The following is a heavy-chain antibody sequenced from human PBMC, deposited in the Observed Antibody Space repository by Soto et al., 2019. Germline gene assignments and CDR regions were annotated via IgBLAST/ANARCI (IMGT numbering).Heavy chain of an antibody. CDR2: IYYSGST. J-gene: IGHJ4*03. D-gene: IGHD2-2*01. V-gene: IGHV4-39*01. CDR1: GGSISSSSYY. Sequence: SETLSLTCTVSGGSISSSSYYWGWIRQPPGKGLEWIGSIYYSGSTYYNPSLKSRVTISVDTSKNQFSLKLSSVTAADTAVYYCARQPYCSSTSCSPFDYWGQGTMVTVSS. CDR3: ARQPYCSSTSCSPFDY.